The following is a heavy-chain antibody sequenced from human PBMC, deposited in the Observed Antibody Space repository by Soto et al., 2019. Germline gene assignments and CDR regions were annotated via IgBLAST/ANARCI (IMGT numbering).Heavy chain of an antibody. CDR1: GFTVSSSY. CDR2: IYSGGNT. J-gene: IGHJ2*01. D-gene: IGHD2-8*02. Sequence: EVQLVESGGGLVQPGGSLRLSCAASGFTVSSSYMGWVRQAPGKGLEWVSSIYSGGNTYYADSVRGRFTISTDNSKDTLYLQMNSLRVDNTAMHYCERHVVCYWYFDLWGRGTLVTVSS. V-gene: IGHV3-66*04. CDR3: ERHVVCYWYFDL.